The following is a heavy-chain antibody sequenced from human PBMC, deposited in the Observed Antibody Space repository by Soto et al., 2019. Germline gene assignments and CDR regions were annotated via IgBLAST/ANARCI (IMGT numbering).Heavy chain of an antibody. D-gene: IGHD4-4*01. V-gene: IGHV4-31*03. J-gene: IGHJ4*02. CDR2: IYYSGST. CDR3: ARASSNFRLF. CDR1: GGSISSGGYY. Sequence: ASETLSLTCTVSGGSISSGGYYWSWIRQHPGKGLEWIGYIYYSGSTYYNPSLKSRVTISVDTSKNQFSLKLSSVAAADTAVYYCARASSNFRLFWGQGTLVTVSS.